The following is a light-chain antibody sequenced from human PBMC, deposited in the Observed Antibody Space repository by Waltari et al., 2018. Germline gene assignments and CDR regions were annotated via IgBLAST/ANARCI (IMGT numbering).Light chain of an antibody. CDR3: AAWDADLRGVV. J-gene: IGLJ2*01. CDR2: RND. V-gene: IGLV1-47*01. Sequence: QSVLTQAPSASGTPGQRVTISCSASHPHPPPASLHSYQQLPGTAPKLLIDRNDQRPSGVPDRFSGSKSGTSASLAISGLQSEDESDYYCAAWDADLRGVVFGGGTKVTVV. CDR1: HPHPPPAS.